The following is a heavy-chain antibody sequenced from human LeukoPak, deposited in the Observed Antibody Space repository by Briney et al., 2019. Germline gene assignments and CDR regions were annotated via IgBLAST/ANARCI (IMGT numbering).Heavy chain of an antibody. V-gene: IGHV3-30-3*01. J-gene: IGHJ5*02. CDR1: GFTFSSYA. Sequence: GGSLRLSCAASGFTFSSYAMHWVRQAPGKGLERVAVISYDGSNKYYADSVKGRFTISRDNAKNTLYLQMNSLRAEDTAVYYCARGGRRIAAAANWFDPWGQGTLVTVSS. D-gene: IGHD6-13*01. CDR2: ISYDGSNK. CDR3: ARGGRRIAAAANWFDP.